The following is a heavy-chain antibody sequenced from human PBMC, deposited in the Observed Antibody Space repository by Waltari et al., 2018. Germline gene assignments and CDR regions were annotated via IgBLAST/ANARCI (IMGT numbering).Heavy chain of an antibody. D-gene: IGHD7-27*01. V-gene: IGHV1-2*02. CDR3: ARGRLLTSHWGEFGLDY. CDR1: GYRLIDCY. J-gene: IGHJ4*02. Sequence: QAQLVQSGTEVKTPGASVKVSCKASGYRLIDCYMPWVRQAPGQGPEWRGGINHRSGCTNYAQKFQGRMTMTRDTSISTAYMELSSLRSEDSAVYYCARGRLLTSHWGEFGLDYWGQGTLVTVSS. CDR2: INHRSGCT.